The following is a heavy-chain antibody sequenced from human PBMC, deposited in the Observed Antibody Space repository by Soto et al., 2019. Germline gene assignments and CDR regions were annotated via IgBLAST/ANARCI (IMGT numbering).Heavy chain of an antibody. CDR2: ISGSGDST. V-gene: IGHV3-23*01. CDR1: GFTFSSNA. D-gene: IGHD1-26*01. J-gene: IGHJ4*02. CDR3: AKDLRAIGSYYFDY. Sequence: GGSLRLSCAASGFTFSSNAMSWVRQAPGKGLGWVSTISGSGDSTYYADSVKGRFTISRDNSKNTLYLQMNSLRAEDTAVYYCAKDLRAIGSYYFDYWGQGTLVTVSS.